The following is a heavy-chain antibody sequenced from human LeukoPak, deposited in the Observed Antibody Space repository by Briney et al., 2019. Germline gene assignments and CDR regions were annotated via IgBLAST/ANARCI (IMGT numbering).Heavy chain of an antibody. J-gene: IGHJ2*01. CDR3: ARARRDGDWYFDL. D-gene: IGHD5-24*01. V-gene: IGHV4-30-4*01. CDR2: IFYSGST. Sequence: SETLSLTCTVSGGSINSGDYYWSWIRRPPGKGLEWIGYIFYSGSTYCNPSLKSRVTIPVDTSKNQFSLKLSSVTAADTAVYYCARARRDGDWYFDLWGRGTLVTVSS. CDR1: GGSINSGDYY.